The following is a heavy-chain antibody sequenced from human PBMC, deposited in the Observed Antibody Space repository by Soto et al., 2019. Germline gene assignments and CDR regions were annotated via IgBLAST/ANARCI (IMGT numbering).Heavy chain of an antibody. CDR2: IRSKPNKFAT. CDR3: AYVRLFGAVFDY. Sequence: GVSLRLSCVASGFNISGSAVHWVRQASGKGLEWIGRIRSKPNKFATTYGASMQGRLSFSRDDSKYTAYLQMNSLKTEDTAVYYCAYVRLFGAVFDYWGRGTLVTVSS. CDR1: GFNISGSA. D-gene: IGHD3-3*01. J-gene: IGHJ4*02. V-gene: IGHV3-73*01.